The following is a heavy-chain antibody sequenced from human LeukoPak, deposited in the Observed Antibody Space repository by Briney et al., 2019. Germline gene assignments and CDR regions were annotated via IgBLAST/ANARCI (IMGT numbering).Heavy chain of an antibody. CDR3: AGEGDYFRFWDY. CDR2: TYYRSKWNN. CDR1: GDSVSSNTAA. V-gene: IGHV6-1*01. Sequence: SQTLSLTCAISGDSVSSNTAAWNWIRQSPSRGLEWLGRTYYRSKWNNNYAVSVKGRITINPDTSKNQFSLQLNSVTPEDTAVYYCAGEGDYFRFWDYWGQGTLVTVSS. J-gene: IGHJ4*02. D-gene: IGHD4-17*01.